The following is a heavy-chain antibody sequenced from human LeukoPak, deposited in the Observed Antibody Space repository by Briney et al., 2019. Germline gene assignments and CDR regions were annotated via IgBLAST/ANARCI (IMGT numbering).Heavy chain of an antibody. V-gene: IGHV3-7*01. Sequence: GGSLRLSCAASGFTFNSYRMSWVRQAPGKGLEWVASIKQDGSEKKYVHSVKGRFTISRDNAKNSLYLQMNSLRAEDTAVYYCVRGGSIVVIVAETYGFDYWGQGTRVTVSS. J-gene: IGHJ4*02. CDR2: IKQDGSEK. D-gene: IGHD6-13*01. CDR1: GFTFNSYR. CDR3: VRGGSIVVIVAETYGFDY.